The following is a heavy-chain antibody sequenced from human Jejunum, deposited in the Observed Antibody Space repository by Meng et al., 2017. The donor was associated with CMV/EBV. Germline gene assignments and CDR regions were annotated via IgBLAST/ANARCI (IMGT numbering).Heavy chain of an antibody. D-gene: IGHD3-3*01. CDR2: VSDSGGQT. CDR3: AKVMSSYYNYWTSFDY. CDR1: FIMYA. Sequence: FIMYAMACVRPARGKGLDWVAAVSDSGGQTYYADSVKGRFTISRDNSKNTVILQMDSLRDDDTAVYYCAKVMSSYYNYWTSFDYWGQGTLVTVSS. V-gene: IGHV3-23*01. J-gene: IGHJ4*02.